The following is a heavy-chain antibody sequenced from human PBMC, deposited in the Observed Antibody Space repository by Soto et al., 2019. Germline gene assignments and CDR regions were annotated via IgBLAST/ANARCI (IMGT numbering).Heavy chain of an antibody. CDR3: ATFYGDYVSY. J-gene: IGHJ4*02. Sequence: SETLSLTCTVSGDSIRSSSHYWAWNRQPPGKGLEWIGGFYYSGSTFYNPSLKSRVTISVDTSKYQFSLKLSSVTAADTAVYYCATFYGDYVSYWGQGTLVTVSS. CDR2: FYYSGST. V-gene: IGHV4-39*01. CDR1: GDSIRSSSHY. D-gene: IGHD4-17*01.